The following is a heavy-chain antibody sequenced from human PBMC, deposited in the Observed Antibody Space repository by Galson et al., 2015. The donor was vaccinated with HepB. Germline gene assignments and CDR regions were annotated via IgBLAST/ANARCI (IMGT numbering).Heavy chain of an antibody. Sequence: SVKVSCKASGYTFTNYGVSWVRQAPGHGLEWMGWISPYNRNIDYAQTLQGRVTMTTDTSTSTAFMELRSLRSDDTAVYYCARGALVVVVGATQNNWFGPWGQGTLVTVSS. J-gene: IGHJ5*02. CDR3: ARGALVVVVGATQNNWFGP. D-gene: IGHD2-15*01. CDR2: ISPYNRNI. CDR1: GYTFTNYG. V-gene: IGHV1-18*01.